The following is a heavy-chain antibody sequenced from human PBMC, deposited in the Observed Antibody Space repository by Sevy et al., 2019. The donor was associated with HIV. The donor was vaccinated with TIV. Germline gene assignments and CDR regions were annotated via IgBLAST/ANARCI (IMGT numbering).Heavy chain of an antibody. V-gene: IGHV4-59*01. CDR1: GGSIHNSY. D-gene: IGHD6-13*01. J-gene: IGHJ6*02. CDR3: AREYSSSETLHV. Sequence: SETLSLTCTVSGGSIHNSYWSWIRQSPGKGLEWIGYIHSSGSTNGNPPLKGRVTISVDTSKNQFSLNLKSVTAADSGIYYCAREYSSSETLHVWGQGTTVTVSS. CDR2: IHSSGST.